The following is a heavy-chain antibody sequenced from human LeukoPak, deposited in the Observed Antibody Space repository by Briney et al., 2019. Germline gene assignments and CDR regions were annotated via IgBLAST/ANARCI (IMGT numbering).Heavy chain of an antibody. CDR3: ARDMATDYFDY. D-gene: IGHD5-12*01. Sequence: SETLSLTCTVSGGSISSGGYYWSWIRQPPGKGLEWIGYVYQSGSAYYKPSPKSRLSTSVDRSKNQFSLKLSSVTAADTAVYYCARDMATDYFDYWGQGTLVTVSS. CDR1: GGSISSGGYY. V-gene: IGHV4-30-2*01. J-gene: IGHJ4*02. CDR2: VYQSGSA.